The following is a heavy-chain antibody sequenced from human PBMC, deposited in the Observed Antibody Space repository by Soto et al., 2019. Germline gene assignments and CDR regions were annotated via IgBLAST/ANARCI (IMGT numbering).Heavy chain of an antibody. Sequence: PGGSLRLSCAVSGSTVSSNYMSWVRQAPGKGLECVSVIYRDGSTYSGDSVKGRFTISRDNSRNTLYLQMNSLTVDDTAAYYCARGRYGMDVWGQGTTVTVSS. CDR3: ARGRYGMDV. CDR2: IYRDGST. V-gene: IGHV3-53*01. J-gene: IGHJ6*02. CDR1: GSTVSSNY.